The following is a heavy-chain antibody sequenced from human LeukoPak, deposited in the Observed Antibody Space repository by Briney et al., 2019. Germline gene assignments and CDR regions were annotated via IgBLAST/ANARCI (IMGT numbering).Heavy chain of an antibody. Sequence: ALRLSCAASGFTFDDYAMDWVRPAPGKGLEWVAGIRLFSGSIGYADSVKGRFTISRDNAKNSLYLQMNSLRAEDTALYYCAKDIWSNYGSGSLNAFDIWGQGTMVTVSS. CDR1: GFTFDDYA. CDR2: IRLFSGSI. J-gene: IGHJ3*02. V-gene: IGHV3-9*01. D-gene: IGHD3-10*01. CDR3: AKDIWSNYGSGSLNAFDI.